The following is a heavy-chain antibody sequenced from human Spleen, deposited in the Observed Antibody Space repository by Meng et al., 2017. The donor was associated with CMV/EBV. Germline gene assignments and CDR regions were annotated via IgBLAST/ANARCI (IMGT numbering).Heavy chain of an antibody. D-gene: IGHD4-23*01. CDR3: RLVITPQGFDG. Sequence: GESLKISCAASGFTFSSYEMNWVRQAPGQGLEWVGRIKSKTDGGTIDYAAPVKGRFTISRDDSENTLYLQMNSLKTEDTAVYYCRLVITPQGFDGWGQGTLVTVSS. CDR2: IKSKTDGGTI. CDR1: GFTFSSYE. V-gene: IGHV3-15*01. J-gene: IGHJ4*02.